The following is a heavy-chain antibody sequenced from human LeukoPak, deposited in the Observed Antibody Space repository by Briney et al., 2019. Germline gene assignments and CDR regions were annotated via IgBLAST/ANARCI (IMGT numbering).Heavy chain of an antibody. CDR3: AKGASTSCYDAPDY. Sequence: GGSLSLPCTPSGFTFSSYDMSWVRQAPEKGLEWVSAISGSGGSTYYADAVKGRFTNYRDNSKNTLYLQMNSLRAEDTAVYYCAKGASTSCYDAPDYWGQGTLVTVSS. CDR1: GFTFSSYD. V-gene: IGHV3-23*01. J-gene: IGHJ4*02. D-gene: IGHD2-2*01. CDR2: ISGSGGST.